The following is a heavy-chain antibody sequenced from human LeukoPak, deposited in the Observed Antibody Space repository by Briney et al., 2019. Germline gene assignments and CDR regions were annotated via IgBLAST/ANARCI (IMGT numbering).Heavy chain of an antibody. J-gene: IGHJ4*02. CDR1: GFTFDDYA. V-gene: IGHV3-43*02. D-gene: IGHD6-6*01. CDR3: AKGIAARPYYFDY. Sequence: GGSLRLSCATSGFTFDDYAMHWVRQAPGKGLEWVSLISGDGGSTYYADSVKGRFTIPRDNSKNSLYLQMNSLRTEDTALYYCAKGIAARPYYFDYWGQGTLVTVSS. CDR2: ISGDGGST.